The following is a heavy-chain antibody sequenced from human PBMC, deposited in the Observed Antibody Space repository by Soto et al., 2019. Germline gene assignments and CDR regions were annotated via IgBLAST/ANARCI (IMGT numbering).Heavy chain of an antibody. D-gene: IGHD6-13*01. CDR3: ARSGYSSSDFDH. V-gene: IGHV4-59*12. CDR1: GISITASH. J-gene: IGHJ4*03. CDR2: IYSTGGT. Sequence: ETLSLPGNASGISITASHANWFRRPPGKTLEWSGSIYSTGGTNYNPSLKSRVTISVDTYKNHRSLKFNSLTAADTAVYYCARSGYSSSDFDHWRQGTLVTVSS.